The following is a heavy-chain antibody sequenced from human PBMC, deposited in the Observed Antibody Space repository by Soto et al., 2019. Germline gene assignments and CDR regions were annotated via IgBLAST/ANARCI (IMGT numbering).Heavy chain of an antibody. CDR1: GGTFSSYA. J-gene: IGHJ6*02. Sequence: SVKVSCKTSGGTFSSYAISWVRQAPGQGLEWMGGIVPLFRTTNYAQKFQGRVTITADTSTYTVHMELSGLRSGDTAVYYCARGGYSSTWSNLLDRSGLDVWGQGTTVTVSS. CDR2: IVPLFRTT. V-gene: IGHV1-69*06. D-gene: IGHD6-13*01. CDR3: ARGGYSSTWSNLLDRSGLDV.